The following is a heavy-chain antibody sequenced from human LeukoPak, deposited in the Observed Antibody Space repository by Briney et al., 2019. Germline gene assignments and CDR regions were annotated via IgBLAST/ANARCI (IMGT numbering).Heavy chain of an antibody. D-gene: IGHD5-24*01. J-gene: IGHJ5*02. CDR1: GGSFSGYY. Sequence: SETLSLTCTVYGGSFSGYYWSWIRQPPGKGLEWIGEINHSGSTNYNPSLKSRVTISLDTSKNQFSLKLSSVTAAGTAVYYCARGRRRDGYNRGWFDPWGQGTLVTVSS. V-gene: IGHV4-34*01. CDR2: INHSGST. CDR3: ARGRRRDGYNRGWFDP.